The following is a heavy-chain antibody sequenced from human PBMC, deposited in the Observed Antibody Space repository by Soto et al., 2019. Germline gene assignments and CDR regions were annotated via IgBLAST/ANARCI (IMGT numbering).Heavy chain of an antibody. CDR2: ITSNGGST. V-gene: IGHV3-64D*06. CDR3: VKAGCTYGPRGYFDY. Sequence: GGSLRLSCSASEFIFSSYAMHWVRQAPGKGLEYVSAITSNGGSTYYADSVKGRFTISRDNSKNTVYLQMSSLRTEDTAVYYCVKAGCTYGPRGYFDYWGQGTLVTVSS. D-gene: IGHD5-18*01. J-gene: IGHJ4*02. CDR1: EFIFSSYA.